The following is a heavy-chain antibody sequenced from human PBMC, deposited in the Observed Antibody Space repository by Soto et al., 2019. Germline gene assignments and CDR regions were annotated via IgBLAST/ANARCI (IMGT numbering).Heavy chain of an antibody. Sequence: QLQLQESGPGLVKPSETLSLTCTVSGGSISSNNYYWGWIRQPPGKGLEGIGNIYYSGSTYYNPSLKSRVTISVDTSKNQFSLKLSSVTAADTAVYYCARRGSSSWYGSWGQGTLVTVSS. J-gene: IGHJ5*01. CDR2: IYYSGST. V-gene: IGHV4-39*01. CDR1: GGSISSNNYY. CDR3: ARRGSSSWYGS. D-gene: IGHD6-13*01.